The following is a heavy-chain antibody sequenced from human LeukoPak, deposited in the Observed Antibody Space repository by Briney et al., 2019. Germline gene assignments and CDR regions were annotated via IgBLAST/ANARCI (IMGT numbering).Heavy chain of an antibody. D-gene: IGHD4-17*01. CDR1: GFTFSSYS. J-gene: IGHJ4*02. CDR3: ARDYGDYGEYFDY. V-gene: IGHV3-48*02. CDR2: ISSSSSTT. Sequence: GGSLRLSCAASGFTFSSYSMNWVRQAPGKGLEWVSYISSSSSTTYYADSVKGRFTISRDNAKNSVFLQMNILRDEDTAVYYCARDYGDYGEYFDYWGQGTLVTISS.